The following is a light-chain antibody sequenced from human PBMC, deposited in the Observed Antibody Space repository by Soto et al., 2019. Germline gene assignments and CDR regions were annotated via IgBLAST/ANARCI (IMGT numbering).Light chain of an antibody. J-gene: IGKJ1*01. CDR1: QSVSSSY. Sequence: EIVLTQSPGTLSLSPGERATLSCRASQSVSSSYLAWYQQKPGQAPRLLIYGASSRTTIITDRFSSSGSGTDFTITISRLEPEEVAVYFCQQHGSSPRTFGQGTKVEIK. V-gene: IGKV3-20*01. CDR3: QQHGSSPRT. CDR2: GAS.